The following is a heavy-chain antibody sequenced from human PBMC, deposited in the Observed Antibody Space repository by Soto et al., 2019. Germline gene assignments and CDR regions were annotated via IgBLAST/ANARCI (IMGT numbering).Heavy chain of an antibody. CDR2: IIPIFGTA. J-gene: IGHJ4*02. D-gene: IGHD2-8*01. CDR3: ARGSNVMVYATREPQFDY. Sequence: QVQLVQSGAEVKKPGSSVKVSCTASGGTFSSYAISWVRQAPGQGLEWMGGIIPIFGTANYAQKFQGRVTITADESTSTAYMELSSLRSEDTAVYYCARGSNVMVYATREPQFDYWGQGTLVTVSS. V-gene: IGHV1-69*01. CDR1: GGTFSSYA.